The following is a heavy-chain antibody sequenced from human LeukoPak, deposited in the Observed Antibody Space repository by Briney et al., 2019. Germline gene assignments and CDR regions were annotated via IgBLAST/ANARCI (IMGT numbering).Heavy chain of an antibody. CDR2: IDKKDNLYAT. V-gene: IGHV3-73*01. D-gene: IGHD5-24*01. Sequence: GGSLRLSCAASGFTFSGSAVHWVRQSSGKGLEWVGHIDKKDNLYATAYAESVKGRFTISRDDSKDTAFLHMDSLKTEDTALYYCTRGRGTYNWFDPWGQGTLVTVSS. CDR3: TRGRGTYNWFDP. J-gene: IGHJ5*02. CDR1: GFTFSGSA.